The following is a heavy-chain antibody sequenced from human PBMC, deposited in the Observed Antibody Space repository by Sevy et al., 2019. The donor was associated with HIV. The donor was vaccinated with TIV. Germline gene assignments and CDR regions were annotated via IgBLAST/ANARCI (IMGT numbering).Heavy chain of an antibody. V-gene: IGHV1-2*02. J-gene: IGHJ4*02. CDR1: GYTFTGYY. CDR2: INPNSRGT. Sequence: ATVKVSCKASGYTFTGYYMHWVRQAPGQGLERMGWINPNSRGTNYPQKFQGRVTMTRDTSISTAYMELSRLRSDDTAVYYWXREASDFSEAILGLAQGGFDYWGQGTQVTVSS. D-gene: IGHD3-3*01. CDR3: XREASDFSEAILGLAQGGFDY.